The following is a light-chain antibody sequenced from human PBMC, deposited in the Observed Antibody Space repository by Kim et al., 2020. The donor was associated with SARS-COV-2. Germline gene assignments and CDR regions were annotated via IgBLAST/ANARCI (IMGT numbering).Light chain of an antibody. CDR1: SSDVGGYNY. V-gene: IGLV2-14*03. CDR2: DVS. J-gene: IGLJ2*01. CDR3: SSYTTSTTLV. Sequence: QSALTQPASVSGSPGQSITISCTGTSSDVGGYNYVSWYQQHPGKAPKLMIYDVSNRLSGVSNRFSGSKSGNTASLTISGLQTEDEADYYCSSYTTSTTLVFGGGTQLTVL.